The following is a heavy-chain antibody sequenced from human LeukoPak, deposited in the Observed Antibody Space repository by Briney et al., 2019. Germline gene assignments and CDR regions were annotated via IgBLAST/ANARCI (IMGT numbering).Heavy chain of an antibody. V-gene: IGHV4-34*01. J-gene: IGHJ4*02. CDR3: ARHQSRAAAGTPPFDY. Sequence: SETLSLTCAVYGGSFSGYYWSWIRQPPGKGLEWIGEINHSGSTNYNPSLKSRVTISVDTSKNQFSLKLSSVTAADTAVYYCARHQSRAAAGTPPFDYWGQGTLVTVSS. CDR1: GGSFSGYY. D-gene: IGHD6-13*01. CDR2: INHSGST.